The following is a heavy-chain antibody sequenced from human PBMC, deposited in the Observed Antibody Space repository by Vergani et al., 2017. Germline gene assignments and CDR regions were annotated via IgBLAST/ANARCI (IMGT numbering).Heavy chain of an antibody. D-gene: IGHD6-19*01. CDR2: ISAYNGNT. V-gene: IGHV1-18*01. CDR3: ARDPLSSRIAVAGNLDY. J-gene: IGHJ4*02. CDR1: GYTFTSYG. Sequence: QVQLVQSGAEVKKPGASVKVSCKASGYTFTSYGISWVRQAPGQGLEWMGWISAYNGNTNYAQKLQGRVTMTRDTSISTAYMELSRLRSDDTAVYYCARDPLSSRIAVAGNLDYWGQGTLVTVSS.